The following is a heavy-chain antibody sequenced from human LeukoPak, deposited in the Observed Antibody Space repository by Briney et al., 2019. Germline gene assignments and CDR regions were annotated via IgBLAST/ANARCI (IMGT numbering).Heavy chain of an antibody. J-gene: IGHJ4*02. D-gene: IGHD4-17*01. V-gene: IGHV3-21*01. CDR2: ISSSSAYI. Sequence: GGSLRLSCAASGFTFSTYTINWVRQAPGKGLEWVSSISSSSAYIYYADSVKGRFTISRDNAKNSLFLQMNSLRAEDTATYYCARDLGVSYGDYDYWGQGTLVTVSS. CDR1: GFTFSTYT. CDR3: ARDLGVSYGDYDY.